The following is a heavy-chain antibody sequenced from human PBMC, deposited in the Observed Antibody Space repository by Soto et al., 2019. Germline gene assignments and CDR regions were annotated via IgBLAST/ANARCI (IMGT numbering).Heavy chain of an antibody. CDR2: VSAYNGNT. CDR3: ARGKIGYSYGSNWFDP. CDR1: GYTFTSYG. V-gene: IGHV1-18*01. J-gene: IGHJ5*02. Sequence: QVQLVQSGAEVKKPGASLKVSCKASGYTFTSYGIIWVRQAPGQGLEWMGWVSAYNGNTNYAQKLQGRVTMTTDTYTSTAYMELRSLRSDDTAVYYCARGKIGYSYGSNWFDPWGQGTLVTVSS. D-gene: IGHD5-18*01.